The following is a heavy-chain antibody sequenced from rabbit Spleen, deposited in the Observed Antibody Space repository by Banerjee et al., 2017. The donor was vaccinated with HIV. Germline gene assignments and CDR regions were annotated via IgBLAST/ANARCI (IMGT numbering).Heavy chain of an antibody. D-gene: IGHD2-1*01. V-gene: IGHV1S47*01. CDR2: IDPVFGIT. J-gene: IGHJ4*01. CDR1: GFDFSSYG. Sequence: QEQLVESGGGLVQPGGSLKLSCKASGFDFSSYGVSWVRQAPGKGLEWIGYIDPVFGITYYANWVNGRFSSSSHNAQNTLFLQLNSLTAADTATYFCARGSATMTMVITGYYFNLWGQGTLVTVS. CDR3: ARGSATMTMVITGYYFNL.